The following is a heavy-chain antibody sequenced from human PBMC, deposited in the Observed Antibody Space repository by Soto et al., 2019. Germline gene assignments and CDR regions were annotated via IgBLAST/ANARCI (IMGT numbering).Heavy chain of an antibody. CDR2: ISPSGVRP. CDR1: GFTFSDYG. V-gene: IGHV3-23*01. D-gene: IGHD1-26*01. CDR3: AKDPDLGSTSYFDY. J-gene: IGHJ4*02. Sequence: EAQLLESGGGLVQPGRSLRLSCAASGFTFSDYGMSWVRQDPGKGLEWVAAISPSGVRPYYPGSVKGRFTISRDNSKNTLYLQMNSLRAEDTAIYYCAKDPDLGSTSYFDYWGQGTLVTVSS.